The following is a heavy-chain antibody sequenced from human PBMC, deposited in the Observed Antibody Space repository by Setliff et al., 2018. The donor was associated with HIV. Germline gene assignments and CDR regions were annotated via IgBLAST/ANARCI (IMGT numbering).Heavy chain of an antibody. J-gene: IGHJ4*02. Sequence: SETLSLTCTVSGGSISFGCYYWSWIRQPAGKGLEWIGRMHTSGSTSYNPSLKSRVTISTDTSKNQLSLELTSVIAADTAVYYCAREECTSWPRVHYWGQGALVTVSS. CDR2: MHTSGST. D-gene: IGHD6-13*01. CDR1: GGSISFGCYY. V-gene: IGHV4-61*02. CDR3: AREECTSWPRVHY.